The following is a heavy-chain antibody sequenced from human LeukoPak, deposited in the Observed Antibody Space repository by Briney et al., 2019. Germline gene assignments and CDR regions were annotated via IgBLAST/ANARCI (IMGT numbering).Heavy chain of an antibody. J-gene: IGHJ4*02. CDR3: ARAKVGAADY. CDR1: GGSLSRYY. CDR2: IYYSGST. V-gene: IGHV4-59*01. D-gene: IGHD1-26*01. Sequence: SETLSLTCTVSGGSLSRYYWSWIRQPPGKGLEWIGHIYYSGSTNYNPSLKSRVTISVDTSKNKFSLKLSSVTAADTAVYYCARAKVGAADYWGQGTLVTVSS.